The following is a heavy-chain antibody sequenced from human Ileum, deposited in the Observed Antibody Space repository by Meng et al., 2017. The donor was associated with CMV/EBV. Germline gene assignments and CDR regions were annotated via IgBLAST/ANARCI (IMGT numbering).Heavy chain of an antibody. J-gene: IGHJ4*02. CDR2: IYTSGSS. D-gene: IGHD2-15*01. CDR3: ARDVRLVGHFDY. CDR1: GDSISSYH. V-gene: IGHV4-4*07. Sequence: QLQLQESGPGLVKPSEPLSLTCGVSGDSISSYHWGWIRQPAGKGLEWIGRIYTSGSSSYNPYLKSRVTMSVDKSKNQVSLKLTSVTAADTAVYYCARDVRLVGHFDYWGQGTLVTVSS.